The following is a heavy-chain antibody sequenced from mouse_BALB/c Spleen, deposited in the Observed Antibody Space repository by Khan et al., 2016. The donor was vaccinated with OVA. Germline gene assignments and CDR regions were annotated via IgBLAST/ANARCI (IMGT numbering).Heavy chain of an antibody. CDR2: IDPFNGGT. CDR3: ARGTFDY. V-gene: IGHV1S135*01. Sequence: VQLQQSGPELMKPGASVNISCKASDYSFTSYYIHWVKQSHGKSLEWIGYIDPFNGGTDYNQKFKGKATLTVDKSSNTAYMHLSSLTSEDSAVYYWARGTFDYWGQGTLVTVSA. J-gene: IGHJ3*01. CDR1: DYSFTSYY. D-gene: IGHD3-3*01.